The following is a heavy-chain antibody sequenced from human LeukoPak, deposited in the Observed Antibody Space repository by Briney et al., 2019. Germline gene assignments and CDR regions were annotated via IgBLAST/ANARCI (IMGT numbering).Heavy chain of an antibody. Sequence: GGSLRLSCAASGVTFNNAWMSWVRQAPGKGLEWVGRIKRKGDDGTIDYAAPVKGRFTISRDDSKNTLYLQMNSLKSEDTAVYYCTAGTGRSDFDYWGQGTLVTVSS. V-gene: IGHV3-15*01. CDR3: TAGTGRSDFDY. CDR1: GVTFNNAW. CDR2: IKRKGDDGTI. D-gene: IGHD3/OR15-3a*01. J-gene: IGHJ4*02.